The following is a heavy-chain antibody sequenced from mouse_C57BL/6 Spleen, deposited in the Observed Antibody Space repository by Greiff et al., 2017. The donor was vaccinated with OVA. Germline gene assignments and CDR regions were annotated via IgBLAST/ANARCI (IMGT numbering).Heavy chain of an antibody. Sequence: DVKLQESGPGLVKPSQSLSLTCSVTGYSITSGYYWNWIRQFPGNKLEWMGYISYDGSNNYNPSLKNRISITRDTSKNQFFLKLNSVTTEDTATYYCARGPLGRYFDVWGTGTTVTVSS. CDR2: ISYDGSN. J-gene: IGHJ1*03. V-gene: IGHV3-6*01. CDR1: GYSITSGYY. D-gene: IGHD4-1*01. CDR3: ARGPLGRYFDV.